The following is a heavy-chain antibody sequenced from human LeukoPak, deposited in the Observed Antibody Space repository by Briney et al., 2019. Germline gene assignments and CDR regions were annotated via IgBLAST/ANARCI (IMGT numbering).Heavy chain of an antibody. Sequence: SETLSLTCAVYGGSFSGYYWSWIRQTPGKGLEWIGEINHSGSISYNPSLKSRITISVDTCKSQFSLELRSVNAADTAVYYCAKVYSSSSRDSFDVWGQGTMVTVSS. CDR3: AKVYSSSSRDSFDV. V-gene: IGHV4-34*01. J-gene: IGHJ3*01. CDR1: GGSFSGYY. D-gene: IGHD6-6*01. CDR2: INHSGSI.